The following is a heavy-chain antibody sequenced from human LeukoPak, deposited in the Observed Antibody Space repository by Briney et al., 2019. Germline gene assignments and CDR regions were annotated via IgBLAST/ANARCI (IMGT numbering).Heavy chain of an antibody. CDR3: ARLAANDAFDI. J-gene: IGHJ3*02. CDR2: IYYSGST. V-gene: IGHV4-31*03. D-gene: IGHD2-15*01. Sequence: SETLSLTCTVSGGSISSGGYYWSWIRQHPGKGLEWIGYIYYSGSTYYNPSLKSRVTISVDTSKNQFSLKLSSVTAADTAVYYCARLAANDAFDIWGQGTMVTVSS. CDR1: GGSISSGGYY.